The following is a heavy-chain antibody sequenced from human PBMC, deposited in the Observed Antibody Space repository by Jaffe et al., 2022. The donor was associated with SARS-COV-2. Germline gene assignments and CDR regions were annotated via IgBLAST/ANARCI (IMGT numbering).Heavy chain of an antibody. V-gene: IGHV3-48*02. CDR2: ISSGSSII. Sequence: EVQLVESGGGLVQPGGSLRLSCAASGFAFSSYSMNWVRQAPGKGLEWVSYISSGSSIIYYADSVKGRFTISRDNAKNSLYLQMNSLRDDDTAVYYCARDGRSGSGSYPWHDYYYGMDVWGQGTTVTVSS. CDR1: GFAFSSYS. CDR3: ARDGRSGSGSYPWHDYYYGMDV. D-gene: IGHD3-10*01. J-gene: IGHJ6*02.